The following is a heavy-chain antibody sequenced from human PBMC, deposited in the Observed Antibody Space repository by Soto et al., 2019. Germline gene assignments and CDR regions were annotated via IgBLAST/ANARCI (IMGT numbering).Heavy chain of an antibody. CDR1: GFTFSNYG. D-gene: IGHD1-1*01. CDR2: IWNDGNKK. CDR3: VRGEKTAGAFDI. V-gene: IGHV3-33*01. J-gene: IGHJ3*02. Sequence: QVQLVESGGGVVQPGRSLRLSCAASGFTFSNYGMHWVRQAPGKGLEWVAVIWNDGNKKYYADSVKGRFTISRDNSENTLFLQMNSLTAEDTAVYYCVRGEKTAGAFDIWGQGTMVTVSS.